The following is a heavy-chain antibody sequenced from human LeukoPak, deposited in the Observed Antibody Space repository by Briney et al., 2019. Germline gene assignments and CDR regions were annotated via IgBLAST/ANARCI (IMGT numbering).Heavy chain of an antibody. CDR3: ARPRSGTYSYFDY. J-gene: IGHJ4*02. V-gene: IGHV4-34*01. D-gene: IGHD3-10*01. CDR2: INHSGSP. CDR1: GGSFSGYY. Sequence: PSETLSLTCAVYGGSFSGYYWSWIRQPPGKGLEWIGEINHSGSPNYNPSLKSRVTISVDTSKNQFSLKLSSVTAADTAVYYCARPRSGTYSYFDYWGQGILVTVSS.